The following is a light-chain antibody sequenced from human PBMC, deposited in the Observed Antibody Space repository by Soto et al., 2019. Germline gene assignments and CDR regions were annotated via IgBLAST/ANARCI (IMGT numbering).Light chain of an antibody. J-gene: IGKJ2*01. CDR3: QESFSPLYT. V-gene: IGKV3-15*01. Sequence: EIVMTQSPATLSVSPGERATLSCRASQSVSSNLAWYQQKPGQAPRLLIYGASTRATGIPARFSGSGSGTEFTLTINSLQPEDFATYYCQESFSPLYTFGQGTMLDI. CDR1: QSVSSN. CDR2: GAS.